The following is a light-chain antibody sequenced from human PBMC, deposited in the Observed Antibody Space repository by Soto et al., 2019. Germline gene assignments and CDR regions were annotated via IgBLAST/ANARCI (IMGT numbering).Light chain of an antibody. CDR1: HSISGF. J-gene: IGKJ2*01. V-gene: IGKV3-11*01. CDR2: DAS. CDR3: QQRCHRYT. Sequence: EIVLTQSPATLSLSPGDRATLSGRASHSISGFLAWYQQKPGQAPRLLIYDASTRATGIPARFSGSGTGTDFTLTISSLEPEDFTVYYCQQRCHRYTFGQGTKLEIK.